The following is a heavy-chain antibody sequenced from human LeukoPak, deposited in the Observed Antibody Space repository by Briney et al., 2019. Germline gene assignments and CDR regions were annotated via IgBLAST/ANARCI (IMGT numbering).Heavy chain of an antibody. Sequence: PGGSLRLSCATSGFIFSHHGMNWVRQAPGKGLEWVSTISESGDSTYYADSVRGRFTISRDISRSTLFLQMDSLRAEDTAVYYCAKKWGLRRDAYLAAGADWGQGTLVTVSS. J-gene: IGHJ4*02. V-gene: IGHV3-23*01. CDR2: ISESGDST. D-gene: IGHD5-24*01. CDR3: AKKWGLRRDAYLAAGAD. CDR1: GFIFSHHG.